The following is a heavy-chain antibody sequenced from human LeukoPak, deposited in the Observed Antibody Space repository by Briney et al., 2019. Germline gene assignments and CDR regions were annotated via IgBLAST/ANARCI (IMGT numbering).Heavy chain of an antibody. Sequence: PSETLSLTCAVYGGSFSGYYWSWIRQPPGKGLEWIGEINHSGSTNYNPSLKSRVTISVDTSKNQFSLKLSSVTAADTAVYYCARTPGDIVVVVAAPFDYWGQGTLVTVSS. D-gene: IGHD2-15*01. CDR3: ARTPGDIVVVVAAPFDY. J-gene: IGHJ4*02. CDR2: INHSGST. V-gene: IGHV4-34*01. CDR1: GGSFSGYY.